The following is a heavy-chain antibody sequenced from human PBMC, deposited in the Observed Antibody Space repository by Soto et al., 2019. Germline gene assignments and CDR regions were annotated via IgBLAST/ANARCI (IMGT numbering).Heavy chain of an antibody. J-gene: IGHJ6*02. V-gene: IGHV3-23*01. D-gene: IGHD2-8*01. CDR2: LTASGLNT. CDR3: AKGLGNAKEV. CDR1: GFNFGSYG. Sequence: PGGSLRLSCSASGFNFGSYGMSWVRQAPGKGLEWVSGLTASGLNTYYTDSVKGRFTISRDNSRNTVYLQMSGLRVEDTAVFHCAKGLGNAKEVWGQGTTVNVSS.